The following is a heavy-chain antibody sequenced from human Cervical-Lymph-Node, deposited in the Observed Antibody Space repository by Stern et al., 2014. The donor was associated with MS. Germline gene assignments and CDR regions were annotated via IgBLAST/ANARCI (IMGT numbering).Heavy chain of an antibody. J-gene: IGHJ4*02. V-gene: IGHV4-59*01. CDR1: GDSISDYY. Sequence: ESGPGLVKPSETLSLTCTVSGDSISDYYWSWIRQPPGKGLEWIGYISDSGDANYSPSLKSRVTMSVDTSKNQFSLRLTSVTTADTAVYYCARDPDYWGQGALVTVSS. CDR2: ISDSGDA. CDR3: ARDPDY.